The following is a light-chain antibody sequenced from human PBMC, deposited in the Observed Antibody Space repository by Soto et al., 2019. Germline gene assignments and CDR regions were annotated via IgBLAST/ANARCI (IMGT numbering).Light chain of an antibody. CDR1: RNVSIY. V-gene: IGKV1-39*01. CDR3: QQSYSTPT. CDR2: ATS. Sequence: EIPLTQSPSSLAASVGDRLTLTCRASRNVSIYLNWYQHKPGKGPTLLIHATSNLQIGVPSRFSGSGSGTDFTLSISSLQPEDFVTYYCQQSYSTPTFGQGTKVDIK. J-gene: IGKJ1*01.